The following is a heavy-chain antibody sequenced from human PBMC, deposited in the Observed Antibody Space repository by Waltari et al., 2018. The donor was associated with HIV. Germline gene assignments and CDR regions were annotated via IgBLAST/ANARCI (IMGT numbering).Heavy chain of an antibody. J-gene: IGHJ3*02. V-gene: IGHV4-30-4*08. CDR3: ARSRHDYYDSSGYYRGAFDI. CDR1: GGSVSSSDYY. Sequence: QVQLQESGPGLVKPSQTLSLTCTVSGGSVSSSDYYWNWIRQPPGQGLEWNGYNYYNENTYYNPSLKSRLTISLDRSKSQFSLKLSAVTAADTAVYYCARSRHDYYDSSGYYRGAFDIWGQGTMVPVSS. CDR2: NYYNENT. D-gene: IGHD3-22*01.